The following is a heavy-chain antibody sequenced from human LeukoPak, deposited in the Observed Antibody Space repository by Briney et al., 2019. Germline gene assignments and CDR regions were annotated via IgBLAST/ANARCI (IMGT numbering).Heavy chain of an antibody. J-gene: IGHJ4*02. D-gene: IGHD6-13*01. CDR1: GYSISSGYY. CDR3: ARDRWYSSSYSGSWYFDY. V-gene: IGHV4-38-2*02. CDR2: IYHSGST. Sequence: PSETLSLTCAVSGYSISSGYYWGWIRQPPGKGLEWIGSIYHSGSTYYNPSLKSRVTISVDTSKNQFALKLSSVTAADTAVYYCARDRWYSSSYSGSWYFDYWGQGTLVTVS.